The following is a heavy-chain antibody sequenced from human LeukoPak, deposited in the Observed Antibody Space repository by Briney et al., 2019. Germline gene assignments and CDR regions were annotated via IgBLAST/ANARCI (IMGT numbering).Heavy chain of an antibody. Sequence: PGGSLRLSCAVSGLTLSNYGMSWVRQAPGKGLEWVAGISDSGGRTNYADSVKGRFTISRDNPKNTLYLQMNSLRVEDTAVYFCAKRGVVIRVILVGFHKEAYYFDSWGQGALVTVSS. CDR3: AKRGVVIRVILVGFHKEAYYFDS. D-gene: IGHD3-22*01. V-gene: IGHV3-23*01. CDR2: ISDSGGRT. J-gene: IGHJ4*02. CDR1: GLTLSNYG.